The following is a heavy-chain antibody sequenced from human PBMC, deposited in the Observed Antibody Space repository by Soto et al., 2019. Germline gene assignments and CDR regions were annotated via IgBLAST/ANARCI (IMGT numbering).Heavy chain of an antibody. CDR3: ARDAGNPVVEKDAYGDHDAFDI. CDR2: IYYSGST. Sequence: QVQLQESGPGLVKPSQTLSLTCTVSGGSISSGGYYWSWIRQHPGKGLEWIGYIYYSGSTYYNPSLKSRDNISVDTSKNQFSLKLSSVTAADTAVYYSARDAGNPVVEKDAYGDHDAFDIWGQGTMVTVSS. D-gene: IGHD4-17*01. J-gene: IGHJ3*02. CDR1: GGSISSGGYY. V-gene: IGHV4-31*03.